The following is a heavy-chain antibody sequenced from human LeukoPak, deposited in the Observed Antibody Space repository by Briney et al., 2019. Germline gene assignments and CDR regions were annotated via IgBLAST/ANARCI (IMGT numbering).Heavy chain of an antibody. CDR2: IYSGGST. Sequence: GGSLRLSCAASGFTVSSNYMSWVRQAPGKGLEWVSVIYSGGSTYYADSMKGRFTISRDNSKNTLYLQMNSLRAEDTAVYYCARSNNLGAFDIWGQGTMVTVSS. D-gene: IGHD1/OR15-1a*01. J-gene: IGHJ3*02. CDR1: GFTVSSNY. V-gene: IGHV3-53*01. CDR3: ARSNNLGAFDI.